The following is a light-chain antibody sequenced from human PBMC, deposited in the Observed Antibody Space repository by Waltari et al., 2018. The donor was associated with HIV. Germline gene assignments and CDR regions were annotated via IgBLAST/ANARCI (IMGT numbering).Light chain of an antibody. CDR2: EVT. V-gene: IGLV2-8*01. CDR1: NGDISDYNY. CDR3: SSFAGTHKL. J-gene: IGLJ2*01. Sequence: QSALTQSPSASGSPGQSVNISCTGANGDISDYNYVSWYQQHSDRPPKLIIFEVTKRPSGFPDRFSGPKSGNTASLFVSGLQPEDEATYFCSSFAGTHKLFGGGTKLTVL.